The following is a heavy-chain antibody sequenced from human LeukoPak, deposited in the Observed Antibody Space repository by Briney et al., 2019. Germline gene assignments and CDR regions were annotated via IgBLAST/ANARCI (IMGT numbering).Heavy chain of an antibody. Sequence: SVKVPCKASGGTFSSYAISWVRQAPGQGLEWMGGIIPIFGTANYAQKFQGRVTITADESTSTAYMELSSLRSEDTAVYYCARPMYSGSPSPYYYYGMDVWGQGTTVTVSS. CDR3: ARPMYSGSPSPYYYYGMDV. CDR1: GGTFSSYA. J-gene: IGHJ6*02. D-gene: IGHD1-26*01. CDR2: IIPIFGTA. V-gene: IGHV1-69*01.